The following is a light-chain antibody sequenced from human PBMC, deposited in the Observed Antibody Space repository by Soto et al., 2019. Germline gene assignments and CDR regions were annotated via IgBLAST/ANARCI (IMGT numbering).Light chain of an antibody. CDR1: QGVSNY. CDR2: AAS. CDR3: QQYYTYPWT. V-gene: IGKV1-8*01. Sequence: AIRMTQSPSSLSASTGDGVTITCRASQGVSNYLAWYQQKPGQAPKVLIHAASTLQGGVPSRFSGSGSGTDFTLTISGLQSDDFATYYCQQYYTYPWTFGQGPKVDIK. J-gene: IGKJ1*01.